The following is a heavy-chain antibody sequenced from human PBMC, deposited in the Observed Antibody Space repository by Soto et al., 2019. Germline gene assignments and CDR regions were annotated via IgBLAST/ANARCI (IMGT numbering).Heavy chain of an antibody. J-gene: IGHJ3*02. CDR3: ARYYYDSSGFAFDI. Sequence: GGSLRLSCAASGFTFSSYSMNWVRQAPGKGLEWVGRTRNKANSYTTEYAASVKGRFTISRDDSKNSLYLQMNSLKTEDTAVYYCARYYYDSSGFAFDIWGQGTMVTVSS. V-gene: IGHV3-72*01. CDR1: GFTFSSYS. CDR2: TRNKANSYTT. D-gene: IGHD3-22*01.